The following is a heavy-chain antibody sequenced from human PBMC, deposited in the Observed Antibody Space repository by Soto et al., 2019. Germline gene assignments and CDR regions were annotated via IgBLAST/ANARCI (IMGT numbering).Heavy chain of an antibody. CDR3: ARAWSSGYYYGMDV. Sequence: GGSLRLSCAASGFTFSSYSMNWVRQAPGKGLEWVSYISSSSSTIYYADSVKGRFTISRDNAKNSLYLQMNSLRAEDTAVYYCARAWSSGYYYGMDVWGQGTTVTVSS. CDR1: GFTFSSYS. V-gene: IGHV3-48*01. CDR2: ISSSSSTI. J-gene: IGHJ6*02. D-gene: IGHD6-19*01.